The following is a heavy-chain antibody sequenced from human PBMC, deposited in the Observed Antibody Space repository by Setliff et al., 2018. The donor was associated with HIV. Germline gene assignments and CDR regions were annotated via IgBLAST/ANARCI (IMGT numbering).Heavy chain of an antibody. Sequence: PGGSLRLSCAASGFSFGNDGMTWVRQAPGKGLEWVSRISGSGTSTYYANFVKGRFTIFRDNAKNSLYLQMNSLRAEDTAVYYCAKVFWGSYPTPDAFDIWGQGTMVTVSS. V-gene: IGHV3-23*01. D-gene: IGHD3-16*02. CDR1: GFSFGNDG. J-gene: IGHJ3*02. CDR3: AKVFWGSYPTPDAFDI. CDR2: ISGSGTST.